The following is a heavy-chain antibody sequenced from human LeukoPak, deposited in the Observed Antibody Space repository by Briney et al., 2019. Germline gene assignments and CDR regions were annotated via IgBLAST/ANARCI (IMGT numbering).Heavy chain of an antibody. Sequence: SETLSLTCTVSGGSISSGDYYWSWIRQPPGKGLEWIGYIYYSGSTYYNPSLKSRVTISVDTSKNQFSLKLSSVTAADTAVYYCARSTITIFGVVILGAGMFDYWGQGTLVTVSS. CDR1: GGSISSGDYY. J-gene: IGHJ4*02. V-gene: IGHV4-30-4*08. D-gene: IGHD3-3*01. CDR2: IYYSGST. CDR3: ARSTITIFGVVILGAGMFDY.